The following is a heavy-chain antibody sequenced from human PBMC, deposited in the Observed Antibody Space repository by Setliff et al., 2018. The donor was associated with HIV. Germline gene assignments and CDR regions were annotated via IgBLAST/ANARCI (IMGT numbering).Heavy chain of an antibody. V-gene: IGHV1-69*05. CDR3: ARSYCGGDCYSHFDY. CDR2: IIPIFGTA. J-gene: IGHJ4*02. Sequence: ASVKVSCKASGGTFSSYAISWVRQAPGQGLEWMGGIIPIFGTANYAQKFQGRVTITTDESTSTAYMELSSLRSEDTAVYYCARSYCGGDCYSHFDYWGQGTLVTVPQ. CDR1: GGTFSSYA. D-gene: IGHD2-21*02.